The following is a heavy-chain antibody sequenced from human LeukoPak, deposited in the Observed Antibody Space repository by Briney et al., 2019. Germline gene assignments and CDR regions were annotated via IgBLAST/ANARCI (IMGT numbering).Heavy chain of an antibody. J-gene: IGHJ6*02. Sequence: ASVKVSCKASGYTFTSYGISWVRQAPGQGLEWMGWISAYNGNTNYARKLQGRVTMTTDTSTSTAYMELRSLRSDDTAVYYCARGRGIAAAGTRYYYGMDVWGQGTTVTVSS. D-gene: IGHD6-13*01. CDR2: ISAYNGNT. CDR3: ARGRGIAAAGTRYYYGMDV. CDR1: GYTFTSYG. V-gene: IGHV1-18*01.